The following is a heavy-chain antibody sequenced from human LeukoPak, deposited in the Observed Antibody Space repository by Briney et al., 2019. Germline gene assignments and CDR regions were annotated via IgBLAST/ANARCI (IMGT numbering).Heavy chain of an antibody. V-gene: IGHV4-59*01. CDR3: ARSRVWSDYWGYFDY. Sequence: SETLSLTCAVSGGSISSYYWSWIRQPPGKGLEWIGYTYYSGSANYSPSLKSRVTISVDTSKTQISLKLRAVTAADTAVYYCARSRVWSDYWGYFDYWGQGTLVTVSS. CDR1: GGSISSYY. D-gene: IGHD3-3*01. CDR2: TYYSGSA. J-gene: IGHJ4*02.